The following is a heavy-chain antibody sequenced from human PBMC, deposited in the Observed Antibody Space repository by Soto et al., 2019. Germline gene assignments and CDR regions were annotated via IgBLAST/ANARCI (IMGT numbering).Heavy chain of an antibody. CDR2: ISYDGSYK. CDR3: AREENGYNYLPFDY. D-gene: IGHD5-12*01. CDR1: GFTFSSYA. J-gene: IGHJ4*02. V-gene: IGHV3-30-3*01. Sequence: QVQLVESGGGVVQPGRSLRLSCAASGFTFSSYAMHWVRQAPGKGLEWVAVISYDGSYKYYADSVKGRFTISRDNSKNTLYLQMNSLRAEDTAVYYCAREENGYNYLPFDYWGQGTLVTVSS.